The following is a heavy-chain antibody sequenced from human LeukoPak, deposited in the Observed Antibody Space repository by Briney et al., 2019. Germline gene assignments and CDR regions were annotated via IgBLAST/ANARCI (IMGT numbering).Heavy chain of an antibody. CDR3: AREKGYSGYEVDY. J-gene: IGHJ4*02. CDR2: ISTSGST. CDR1: GVSISSGSYY. V-gene: IGHV4-61*02. D-gene: IGHD5-12*01. Sequence: PSQTLSLTCTVSGVSISSGSYYWSWIRQPAGKGLEWIGRISTSGSTNYNPSLKSRVTISVDTSKNQFSLKLSSVTAADTAVYYCAREKGYSGYEVDYWGQGTLVTVSS.